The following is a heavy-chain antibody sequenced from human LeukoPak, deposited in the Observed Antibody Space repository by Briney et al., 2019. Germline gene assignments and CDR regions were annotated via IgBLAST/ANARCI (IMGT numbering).Heavy chain of an antibody. V-gene: IGHV3-15*01. CDR1: GFTFSSYS. Sequence: PGGSLRLSCAASGFTFSSYSMNWVRQAPGKGLEWVGRIKSKTDGGTTDYAAPVKGRFTISRDDSKNTLYLQMNSLKTEDTAVYYCHVQYYYDSSGYLYFDYWGQGTLVTVSS. D-gene: IGHD3-22*01. J-gene: IGHJ4*02. CDR2: IKSKTDGGTT. CDR3: HVQYYYDSSGYLYFDY.